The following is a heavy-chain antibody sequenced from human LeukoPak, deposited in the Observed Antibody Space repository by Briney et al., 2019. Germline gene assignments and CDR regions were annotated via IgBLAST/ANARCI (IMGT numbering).Heavy chain of an antibody. D-gene: IGHD3-22*01. J-gene: IGHJ4*02. V-gene: IGHV3-21*01. Sequence: PGGSLRLSCAASGYTFSSYSINWVRQAPGKGLEWVPSISDRSNYIYYADSVRGRFRISRDDARDSLYLQMNSLRAEDTAVYYCVRLRRNSDTSGFYYYYDFWGQGTLVTVSS. CDR1: GYTFSSYS. CDR2: ISDRSNYI. CDR3: VRLRRNSDTSGFYYYYDF.